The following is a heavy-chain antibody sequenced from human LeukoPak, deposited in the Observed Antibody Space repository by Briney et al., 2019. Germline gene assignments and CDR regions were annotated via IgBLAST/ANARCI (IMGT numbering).Heavy chain of an antibody. J-gene: IGHJ3*02. Sequence: ASVKVSCKASGYTFTGYYMHWVRQAPGQGLEWMGGILPMSGSANYAQKFQGRVTITADESTSTAYMELSSLRSEDTAVYYCARDKDDSSGTNAFDIWGQGTMVTVSS. CDR3: ARDKDDSSGTNAFDI. D-gene: IGHD3-22*01. CDR2: ILPMSGSA. CDR1: GYTFTGYY. V-gene: IGHV1-69*13.